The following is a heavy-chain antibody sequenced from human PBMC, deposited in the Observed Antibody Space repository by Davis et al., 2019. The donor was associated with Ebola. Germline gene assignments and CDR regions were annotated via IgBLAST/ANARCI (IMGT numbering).Heavy chain of an antibody. CDR2: ISSSSSYI. Sequence: PGGSLRLSCAASGFTFSSYSMNWVRQAPGKGLEWVSSISSSSSYIYYADSVKGRFTISRDNAKNSLYLQMNSLRAEDTAVYYCAREGYYYDSSGYSLYFDYWGQGTLVTVSS. CDR1: GFTFSSYS. J-gene: IGHJ4*02. D-gene: IGHD3-22*01. CDR3: AREGYYYDSSGYSLYFDY. V-gene: IGHV3-21*01.